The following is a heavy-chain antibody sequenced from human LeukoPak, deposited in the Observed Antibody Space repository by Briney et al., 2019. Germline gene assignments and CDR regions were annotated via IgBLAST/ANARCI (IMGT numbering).Heavy chain of an antibody. J-gene: IGHJ4*02. CDR1: GFTFSSYS. CDR3: ARDSTNFDY. V-gene: IGHV3-21*01. CDR2: ISSSSKYI. Sequence: GGSLRLSCAASGFTFSSYSMNWVRQAPGKGLEWVSPISSSSKYIYYTDSMKGRFTISRDNAKNSLHLQMNSLRAEDTAVYYCARDSTNFDYWGQGTLVTVSS. D-gene: IGHD5-24*01.